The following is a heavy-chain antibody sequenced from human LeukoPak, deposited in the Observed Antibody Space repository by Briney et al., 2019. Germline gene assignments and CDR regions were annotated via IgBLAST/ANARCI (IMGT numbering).Heavy chain of an antibody. CDR2: LYYRGST. CDR1: GGSISSSSYY. D-gene: IGHD2-2*01. J-gene: IGHJ4*02. Sequence: PSETLSLTCTVSGGSISSSSYYWGWIRQPPGKGLEWIGSLYYRGSTYYNPSLESRVTISVDTSKNQFSLKLASVTAADTAVYYCARHRGVVAMPFDSWGQGTLVTVSS. V-gene: IGHV4-39*01. CDR3: ARHRGVVAMPFDS.